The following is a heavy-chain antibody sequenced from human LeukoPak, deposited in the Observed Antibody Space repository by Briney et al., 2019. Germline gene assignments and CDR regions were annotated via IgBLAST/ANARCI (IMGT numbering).Heavy chain of an antibody. CDR1: GFTFSSYG. D-gene: IGHD1-26*01. CDR3: AIHTGGSGSFPVGGY. Sequence: GGSLRLSCAASGFTFSSYGMHWVRQAPGKGLEWVAFIRYDGSNKYYADSVKGRFTISRDNSKNTLYLQMNSLRAEDTAVYYCAIHTGGSGSFPVGGYWGQGTLVTVSS. CDR2: IRYDGSNK. V-gene: IGHV3-30*02. J-gene: IGHJ4*02.